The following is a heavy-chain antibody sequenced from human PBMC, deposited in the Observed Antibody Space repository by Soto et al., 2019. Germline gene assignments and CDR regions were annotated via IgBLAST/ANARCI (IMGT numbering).Heavy chain of an antibody. Sequence: PGGSLRLSCAASGFTFSSYSMNWVRQAPGKGLEWVSSISSSSSYIYYADSVKGRFTISRDNAKNSLYLQMNSLRAEDTAVYYCARTLREWLSAEPHNWFDPWGQGTLVTVSS. CDR3: ARTLREWLSAEPHNWFDP. J-gene: IGHJ5*02. D-gene: IGHD3-3*01. CDR1: GFTFSSYS. V-gene: IGHV3-21*01. CDR2: ISSSSSYI.